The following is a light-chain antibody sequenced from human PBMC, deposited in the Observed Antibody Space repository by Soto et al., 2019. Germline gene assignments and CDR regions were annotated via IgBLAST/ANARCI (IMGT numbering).Light chain of an antibody. CDR3: QQYGSSPRFT. CDR2: GAS. Sequence: EIVLTQSPGTLSLSPGERGTLSCRASQSVSSSYLAWYQQKPGQAPRLLIYGASSRATGIPDRFSGSGSGTDFTLTINRLAPEDFAVYYCQQYGSSPRFTFGPGTKVDIK. J-gene: IGKJ3*01. CDR1: QSVSSSY. V-gene: IGKV3-20*01.